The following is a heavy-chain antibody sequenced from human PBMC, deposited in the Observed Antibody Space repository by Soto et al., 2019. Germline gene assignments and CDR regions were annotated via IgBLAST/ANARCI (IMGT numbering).Heavy chain of an antibody. CDR2: IYWDDDK. J-gene: IGHJ5*02. V-gene: IGHV2-5*02. CDR3: AHSPSHLYDFWSGYSRPNWFDP. CDR1: GFSLSTSGVG. Sequence: GSGPTLVNPTQTLTLTCTFSGFSLSTSGVGVGWIRQPPGKALEWLALIYWDDDKRYSPSLKSRLTITKDTSKNQVVLTMTNMDPVDTATYYCAHSPSHLYDFWSGYSRPNWFDPWGQGTLVTVSS. D-gene: IGHD3-3*01.